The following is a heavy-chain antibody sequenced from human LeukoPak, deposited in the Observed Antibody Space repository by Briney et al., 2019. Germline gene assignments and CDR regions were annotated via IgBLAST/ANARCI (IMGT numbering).Heavy chain of an antibody. V-gene: IGHV3-21*01. J-gene: IGHJ4*02. CDR1: GFTFSSYS. CDR2: ISSSSSYI. CDR3: ARASGWAFDY. D-gene: IGHD6-19*01. Sequence: GGSLRLSCAASGFTFSSYSMNWVRQAPGKGLECVSSISSSSSYIYYADSVKGRFTISRDNAKNSLYLQMNSLRAEDTAVYYCARASGWAFDYWGQGTRVTVSS.